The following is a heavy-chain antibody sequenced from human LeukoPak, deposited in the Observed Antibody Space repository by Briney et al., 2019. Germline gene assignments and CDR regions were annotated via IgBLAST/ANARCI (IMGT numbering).Heavy chain of an antibody. V-gene: IGHV3-53*01. CDR1: GFTVRSNY. CDR3: ARDQSSLGGAIHLDY. Sequence: GGSLRLSCAASGFTVRSNYMSWVRQAPGKGLEWISVIYSGGSTLYADSVRGRFTISRDNSKNTLYLQMNSLRAEDTAVYYCARDQSSLGGAIHLDYWGQGTLVTVSS. J-gene: IGHJ4*02. D-gene: IGHD3-10*01. CDR2: IYSGGST.